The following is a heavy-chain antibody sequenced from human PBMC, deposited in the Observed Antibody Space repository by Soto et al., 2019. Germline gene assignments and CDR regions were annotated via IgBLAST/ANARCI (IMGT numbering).Heavy chain of an antibody. D-gene: IGHD3-9*01. J-gene: IGHJ4*02. CDR3: ARTDGWASARYFFDS. CDR2: IYPGDFDI. CDR1: GCIFNNHW. Sequence: GESLKISCQASGCIFNNHWIAWVRQTPEKGLELMGIIYPGDFDIRYNPTFQGHVTISVDRSRSTAYLQWGSLRASDSGLYFCARTDGWASARYFFDSWGQGTLVTVSS. V-gene: IGHV5-51*01.